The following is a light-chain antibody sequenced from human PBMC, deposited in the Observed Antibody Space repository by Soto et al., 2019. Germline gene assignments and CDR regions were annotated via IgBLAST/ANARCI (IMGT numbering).Light chain of an antibody. CDR2: EVS. CDR1: SSDVGGYKY. CDR3: NSYTSSNTWV. V-gene: IGLV2-14*01. Sequence: QSVLTQPASVSGSPGQSITLSCTGTSSDVGGYKYVSWYQQHSGNAPKVLIYEVSNRPLGVSNRFSGSKSGNTASLTISGLQAEDEADYYCNSYTSSNTWVFGGGTKL. J-gene: IGLJ3*02.